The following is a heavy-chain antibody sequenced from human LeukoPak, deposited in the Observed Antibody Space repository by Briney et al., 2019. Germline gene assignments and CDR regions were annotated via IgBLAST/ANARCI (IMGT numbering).Heavy chain of an antibody. D-gene: IGHD4-11*01. CDR1: GGSISSGGYY. J-gene: IGHJ4*02. Sequence: PSETLSLTCTVSGGSISSGGYYWSWIRQHPGKGLEWIGYIYYSGSTYYNPSLKSRVTISVDTSKNQFSLKLSSVTAADTAVYYCAREVYSNYVYYFDYWGQGTLVTVSS. V-gene: IGHV4-31*03. CDR3: AREVYSNYVYYFDY. CDR2: IYYSGST.